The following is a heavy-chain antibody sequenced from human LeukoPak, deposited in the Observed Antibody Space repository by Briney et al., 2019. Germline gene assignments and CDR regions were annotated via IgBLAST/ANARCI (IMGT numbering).Heavy chain of an antibody. V-gene: IGHV3-74*01. CDR3: ARRNYIVVVPAASYYYYYYMDV. D-gene: IGHD2-2*01. CDR1: GFTFSGYW. J-gene: IGHJ6*03. Sequence: GGSLRLSCAASGFTFSGYWMHWVRQAPGKGLVWVSRINSDGSSTSYADSVKGRFTISRDNAKNTLYLQMNSLRAEDTAVYYCARRNYIVVVPAASYYYYYYMDVWGKGTTVTVSS. CDR2: INSDGSST.